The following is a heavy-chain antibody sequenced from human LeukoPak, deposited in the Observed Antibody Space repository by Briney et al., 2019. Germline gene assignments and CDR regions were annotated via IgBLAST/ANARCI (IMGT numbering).Heavy chain of an antibody. CDR1: GYTFTSYY. CDR2: INPSGGST. J-gene: IGHJ6*02. CDR3: ARGDGTGSLLYGNYYYGMDV. V-gene: IGHV1-46*01. Sequence: ASVTVSCKASGYTFTSYYMHWVRQAPGQGLEWMGIINPSGGSTSYAQKFQGRVTMTRDTSTSTVYMELSSLRSEDTAVYYCARGDGTGSLLYGNYYYGMDVWGQGTTVTVSS. D-gene: IGHD2-21*02.